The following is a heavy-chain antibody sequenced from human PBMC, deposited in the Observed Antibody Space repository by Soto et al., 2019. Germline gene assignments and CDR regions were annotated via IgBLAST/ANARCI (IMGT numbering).Heavy chain of an antibody. CDR3: VSPTGELDY. Sequence: QVQLVQSGAEVKKPGSSVKVSCKASGGTFSNYAISWVRQAPGEGLEWMGGIIPIFGTANYAQKFQGRVTITADESTRTAYMELSSLRSDDTAVYYCVSPTGELDYWGQGTLVTVSS. CDR2: IIPIFGTA. V-gene: IGHV1-69*01. D-gene: IGHD2-8*02. J-gene: IGHJ4*02. CDR1: GGTFSNYA.